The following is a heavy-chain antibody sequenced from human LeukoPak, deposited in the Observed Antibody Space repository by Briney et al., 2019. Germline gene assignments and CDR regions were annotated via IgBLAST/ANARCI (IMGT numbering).Heavy chain of an antibody. V-gene: IGHV4-34*01. CDR1: GGSFSSYY. CDR3: ARGLPIAAAGIGPTYYYYGMDV. J-gene: IGHJ6*02. D-gene: IGHD6-13*01. Sequence: SETLSLTCAVYGGSFSSYYWSWIRQPPGKGLEWIGEINHSGSTNYNPSLKSRVTISVDTSKNQFSLKLSSVTAADTAVYYCARGLPIAAAGIGPTYYYYGMDVWGQGTTVTVSS. CDR2: INHSGST.